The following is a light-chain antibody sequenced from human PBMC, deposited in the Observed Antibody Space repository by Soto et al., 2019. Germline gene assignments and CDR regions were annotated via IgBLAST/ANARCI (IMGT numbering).Light chain of an antibody. CDR3: QQYGSLPIT. CDR2: DAS. V-gene: IGKV1-33*01. J-gene: IGKJ5*01. CDR1: QDFGNF. Sequence: DIQMTQSPSSLSASIGDRVTISCQASQDFGNFLNWYQQKPGKAPYLLIYDASNLDTGVSSRFSGSGSGRDFSFTITSLQPDDVATYFCQQYGSLPITFGQGTRLDIK.